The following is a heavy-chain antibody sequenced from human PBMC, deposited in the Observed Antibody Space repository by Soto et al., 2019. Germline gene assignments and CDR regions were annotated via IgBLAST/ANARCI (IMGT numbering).Heavy chain of an antibody. CDR1: GFSFSDFG. D-gene: IGHD2-21*02. V-gene: IGHV3-30*18. CDR2: ISHDGTNQ. Sequence: GGSLRLSCAPSGFSFSDFGMHWVRQAPGKGLEWVAAISHDGTNQYYGDSVKGRFSISRDHSNNRLYLQMNNLKVEDSAIYYCAKETRSRAVTATRVNGMDVWGQGTTVTVSS. J-gene: IGHJ6*02. CDR3: AKETRSRAVTATRVNGMDV.